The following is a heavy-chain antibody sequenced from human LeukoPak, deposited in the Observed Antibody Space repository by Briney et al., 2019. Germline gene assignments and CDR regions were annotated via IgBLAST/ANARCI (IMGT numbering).Heavy chain of an antibody. CDR1: GYTFIRYG. CDR3: AGSSGYYHGSDY. Sequence: GASVKVSCKASGYTFIRYGISWVRQAPGQGLEWMGWISAYNGNTNYAQKFQGRVTITADKSTSTAYMELSSLRSEDTAVYYCAGSSGYYHGSDYWGQGTLVTVSS. CDR2: ISAYNGNT. V-gene: IGHV1-18*01. J-gene: IGHJ4*02. D-gene: IGHD3-22*01.